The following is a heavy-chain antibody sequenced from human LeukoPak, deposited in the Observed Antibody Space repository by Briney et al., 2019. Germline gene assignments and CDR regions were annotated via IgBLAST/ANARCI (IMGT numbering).Heavy chain of an antibody. Sequence: GGSLRLSCEASGFTFSSTWIHWVRQAPGKGLEWVSSISSSSYIYYADSVKGRFTISRDNAKNSLYLQMNSLRAEDTAVYYCASLTAAASTGAFDIWGQGTMVTVSS. D-gene: IGHD6-13*01. J-gene: IGHJ3*02. CDR2: ISSSSYI. CDR3: ASLTAAASTGAFDI. V-gene: IGHV3-21*01. CDR1: GFTFSSTW.